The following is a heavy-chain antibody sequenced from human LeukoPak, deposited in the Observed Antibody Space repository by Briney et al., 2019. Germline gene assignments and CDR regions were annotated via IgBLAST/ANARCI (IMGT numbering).Heavy chain of an antibody. Sequence: GESLKISCQGSGYSFTSYWIDLVRQMPGKGLEWMGIIYPCDSDTRYSPSFQGQDTISTDKSVSTAYLPSLSLEPSNTSLLLCGRRGYYDSSGQYNWFDPWGQGTVVTVSS. CDR2: IYPCDSDT. CDR3: GRRGYYDSSGQYNWFDP. V-gene: IGHV5-51*01. D-gene: IGHD3-22*01. CDR1: GYSFTSYW. J-gene: IGHJ5*02.